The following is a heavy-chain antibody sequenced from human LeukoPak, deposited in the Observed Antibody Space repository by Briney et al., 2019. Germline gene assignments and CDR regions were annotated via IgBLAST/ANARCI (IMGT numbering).Heavy chain of an antibody. V-gene: IGHV3-66*01. D-gene: IGHD3-9*01. CDR1: GFTVSSNY. Sequence: PGGSLRRSCADSGFTVSSNYMRWVRQAPGQGLEWGSVIYSGGSTHYADSVKGRFTISRDNSKNTLYLQMNSLRAEDTAVYYCASDRLHYDRLTGYPADWGQGTLVTVSS. CDR2: IYSGGST. CDR3: ASDRLHYDRLTGYPAD. J-gene: IGHJ4*02.